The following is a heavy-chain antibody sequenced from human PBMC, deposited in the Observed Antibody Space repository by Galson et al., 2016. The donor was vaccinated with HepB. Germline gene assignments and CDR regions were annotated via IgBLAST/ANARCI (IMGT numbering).Heavy chain of an antibody. CDR3: ARGAYCGGDCYRDLDRDWYFDL. J-gene: IGHJ2*01. D-gene: IGHD2-21*02. Sequence: SVKVSCKASGYTVTRYYMHWVRQAPGQGLEWMLIINPSGGTTTYAQKFQGRVTMTRDTSTSTVYMELSSLRSEDTAVYYCARGAYCGGDCYRDLDRDWYFDLWGRGTLVTVSS. V-gene: IGHV1-46*01. CDR1: GYTVTRYY. CDR2: INPSGGTT.